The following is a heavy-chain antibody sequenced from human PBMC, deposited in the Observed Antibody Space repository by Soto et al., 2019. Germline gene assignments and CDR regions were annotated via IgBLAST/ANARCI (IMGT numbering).Heavy chain of an antibody. CDR2: IYYSGST. CDR1: GGSISSGGYY. D-gene: IGHD5-12*01. CDR3: AGTHLRDGYNFGTSYYYGMDV. V-gene: IGHV4-31*02. Sequence: PSETLSLTCTVSGGSISSGGYYWSWIRQHPGKGLEWIGYIYYSGSTYYNPSLKSRVTMSVDTSKNQFSLKLSSVTAADTAVYYCAGTHLRDGYNFGTSYYYGMDVWGQGTTVTVSS. J-gene: IGHJ6*02.